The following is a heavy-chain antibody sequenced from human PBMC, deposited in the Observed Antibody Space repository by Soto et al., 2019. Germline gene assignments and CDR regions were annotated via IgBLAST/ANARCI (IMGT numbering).Heavy chain of an antibody. D-gene: IGHD1-26*01. CDR2: IYYSGST. V-gene: IGHV4-61*01. CDR1: GGSISSGSYH. CDR3: AXLNENIVGARWSYYFDY. Sequence: PSETLSLTCTVSGGSISSGSYHWSWIRQHPGKGLEWIGYIYYSGSTNYNPSLKSRVTISVDTSKNQFSLKVSSVTAADTAVYYCAXLNENIVGARWSYYFDYWGQGALVTVSS. J-gene: IGHJ4*02.